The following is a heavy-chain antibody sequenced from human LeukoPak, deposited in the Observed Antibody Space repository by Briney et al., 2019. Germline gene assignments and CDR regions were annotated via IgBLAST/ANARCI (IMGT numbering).Heavy chain of an antibody. Sequence: SEALSLTCTVSGGSITDYYWSWIRHSSGKGLEWIGYMYYSGSAYYSPSLKTRVTISVDTSKNQFSLKLTSVTAADTAVYYCARSTFSSNWNLWGQGTLVTVSS. CDR3: ARSTFSSNWNL. D-gene: IGHD6-13*01. CDR2: MYYSGSA. CDR1: GGSITDYY. J-gene: IGHJ4*02. V-gene: IGHV4-59*08.